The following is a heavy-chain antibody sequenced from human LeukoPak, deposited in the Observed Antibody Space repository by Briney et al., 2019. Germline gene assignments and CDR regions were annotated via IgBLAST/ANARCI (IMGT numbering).Heavy chain of an antibody. CDR2: INPNSDDT. D-gene: IGHD3-10*01. Sequence: ASVKVSCKASGYTFIHHYIHWVRQAPGQGLEWMGWINPNSDDTNYARKFQGRVTMTRDTSISTVYMELTRLRSDDTAVYYCVRIYRGPDYWGQGTLVTVSS. CDR3: VRIYRGPDY. CDR1: GYTFIHHY. J-gene: IGHJ4*02. V-gene: IGHV1-2*02.